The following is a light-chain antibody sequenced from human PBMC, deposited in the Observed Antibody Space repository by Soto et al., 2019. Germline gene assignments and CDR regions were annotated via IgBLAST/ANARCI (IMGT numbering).Light chain of an antibody. CDR1: QSLLHSNGYNY. Sequence: EIVLTQSPLSLPVTPGEPASISCRSSQSLLHSNGYNYVDWYLQKPGQSPKLLIYLVSNRASGVPDRFSDSGSGTDFTLKISRVEAEDVGLYYCMQALQPPLTFGQGTRLEIK. J-gene: IGKJ5*01. CDR3: MQALQPPLT. V-gene: IGKV2-28*01. CDR2: LVS.